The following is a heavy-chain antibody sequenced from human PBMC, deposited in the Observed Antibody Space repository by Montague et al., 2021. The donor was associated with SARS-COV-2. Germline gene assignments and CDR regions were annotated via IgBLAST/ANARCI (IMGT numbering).Heavy chain of an antibody. CDR3: ARAEMYYDFWSGYPWTFYYFDY. CDR1: GFTFSSYE. V-gene: IGHV3-48*03. J-gene: IGHJ4*02. CDR2: ISSSGSTI. Sequence: LRLSCAASGFTFSSYEMNWVRQAPGEGLEWVSYISSSGSTIYYADSVKGRFTISRDNAKNSLYLQMNSLRAEDTAVYYCARAEMYYDFWSGYPWTFYYFDYWGQGTLVTVSS. D-gene: IGHD3-3*01.